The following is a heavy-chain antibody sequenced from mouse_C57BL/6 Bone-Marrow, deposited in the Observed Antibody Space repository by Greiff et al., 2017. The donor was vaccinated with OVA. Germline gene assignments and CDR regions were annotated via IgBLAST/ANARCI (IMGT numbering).Heavy chain of an antibody. CDR3: AKGYYVSLFDY. V-gene: IGHV1-39*01. D-gene: IGHD1-1*01. J-gene: IGHJ2*01. CDR1: GYSFTDYT. Sequence: EVQVEQSGPELVKPGASVKISCKASGYSFTDYTMNWVKQSNGKSLEWIGVINPKYGTTSYNQQFKGKATLTVDQSSSTAYMQLNSRTSEDSAVYYGAKGYYVSLFDYGGQGTTLTVST. CDR2: INPKYGTT.